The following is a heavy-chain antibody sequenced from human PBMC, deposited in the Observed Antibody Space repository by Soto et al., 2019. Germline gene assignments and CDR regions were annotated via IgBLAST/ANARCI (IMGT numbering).Heavy chain of an antibody. CDR2: IKEDGSEK. CDR1: GFTLSRYY. CDR3: ARDMADNSDDGDN. Sequence: EVQLVESGGGLVQPGGSLRLSCTVSGFTLSRYYMNWVRQAPGKGLEWVATIKEDGSEKFYVDSVKGRFTISRDNAKNPLFLQMNSMRVDDTDLYYCARDMADNSDDGDNWGQGTVVTVCS. J-gene: IGHJ4*02. D-gene: IGHD4-17*01. V-gene: IGHV3-7*01.